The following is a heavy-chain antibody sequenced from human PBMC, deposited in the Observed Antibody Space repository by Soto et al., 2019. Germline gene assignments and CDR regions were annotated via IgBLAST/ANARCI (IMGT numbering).Heavy chain of an antibody. CDR3: ARERKERYYGSGSYSMKPIINPIDY. CDR1: GYSISSGYY. Sequence: KTSETLSLTCAVSGYSISSGYYWGWIRQPPGKGLEWIGSIYHSGSTYYNPSLKSRVTISVDTSKNQFSLKLSSVTAADTAVYYCARERKERYYGSGSYSMKPIINPIDYWGQGTLVTVSS. J-gene: IGHJ4*02. CDR2: IYHSGST. V-gene: IGHV4-38-2*02. D-gene: IGHD3-10*01.